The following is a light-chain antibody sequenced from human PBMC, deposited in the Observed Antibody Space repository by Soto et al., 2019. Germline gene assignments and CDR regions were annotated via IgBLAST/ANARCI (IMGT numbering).Light chain of an antibody. Sequence: DFVMTQSPDSLAVSLGERATINCKSSQSVLYSPNNNNYLSWYRQKPGQPPKLLIYWASTRESGVPDRFSGSGSGTDFTLTISSLQAEDVAVYYCHQYINAPWTFGQGTKVEIK. CDR1: QSVLYSPNNNNY. CDR2: WAS. V-gene: IGKV4-1*01. CDR3: HQYINAPWT. J-gene: IGKJ1*01.